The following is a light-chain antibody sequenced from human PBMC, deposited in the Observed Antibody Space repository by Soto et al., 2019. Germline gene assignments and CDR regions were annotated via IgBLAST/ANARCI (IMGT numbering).Light chain of an antibody. CDR3: QQRSNWIT. CDR2: DAS. CDR1: QSVSSY. J-gene: IGKJ5*01. V-gene: IGKV3-11*01. Sequence: EIVLTQSPATLSLSPGERATLSCRASQSVSSYLAWYQQKPGQAPRLFIYDASSRATGIPARFSGSGSGTDFTLTISSLEPEDFAVYYCQQRSNWITFGQGTRLEIK.